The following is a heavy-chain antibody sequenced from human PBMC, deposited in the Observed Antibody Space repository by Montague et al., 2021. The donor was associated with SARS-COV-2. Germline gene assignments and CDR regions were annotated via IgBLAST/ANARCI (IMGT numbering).Heavy chain of an antibody. CDR2: ISSSGATI. CDR1: GFDFFNFD. CDR3: ATNKYCTLHDCLHGRHYFDH. J-gene: IGHJ4*02. V-gene: IGHV3-48*03. D-gene: IGHD2-8*01. Sequence: SLRLSCAASGFDFFNFDMAWVRQAPGRGLEWISDISSSGATILYXXSVKGRFTISRDNIQKSLYLQVNSLRAEDTAVYYCATNKYCTLHDCLHGRHYFDHWGQGTLVTVSS.